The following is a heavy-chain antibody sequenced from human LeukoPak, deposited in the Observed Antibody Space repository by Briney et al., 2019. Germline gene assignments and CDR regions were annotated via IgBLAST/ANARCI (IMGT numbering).Heavy chain of an antibody. CDR3: ARVRQYYYDSSGSKWDYFDY. Sequence: SVKVSCKASGGTFSSYAFSWVRQAPGQGLGWMGGIIPIFGTANYAQKFQGRVTITADESTSTAYMELSSLRSEDTAVYYCARVRQYYYDSSGSKWDYFDYWGQGTLVTVSS. CDR1: GGTFSSYA. D-gene: IGHD3-22*01. J-gene: IGHJ4*02. CDR2: IIPIFGTA. V-gene: IGHV1-69*01.